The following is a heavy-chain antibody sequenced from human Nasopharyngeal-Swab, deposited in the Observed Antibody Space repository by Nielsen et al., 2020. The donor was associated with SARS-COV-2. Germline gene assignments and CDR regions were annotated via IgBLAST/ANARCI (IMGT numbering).Heavy chain of an antibody. D-gene: IGHD3-3*01. CDR2: NHHSGST. CDR1: GGSFSGYY. V-gene: IGHV4-34*01. J-gene: IGHJ4*02. CDR3: AKGPVRYDFWSGYYCGFDY. Sequence: AHTLSLTGAVDGGSFSGYYWSWIRQPPGKGLEWIGENHHSGSTDYNPSLKSRVTISVDTSNNQFSLKLSSVTAADTAVFYCAKGPVRYDFWSGYYCGFDYWGQGTLVTVSS.